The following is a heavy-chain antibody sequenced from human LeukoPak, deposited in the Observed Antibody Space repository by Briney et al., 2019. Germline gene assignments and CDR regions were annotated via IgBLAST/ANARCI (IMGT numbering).Heavy chain of an antibody. J-gene: IGHJ4*02. CDR2: LYGGGTT. D-gene: IGHD6-13*01. V-gene: IGHV3-53*01. CDR3: ARASSIGSAGLFDY. Sequence: GGSLRLSCAASGFTVKNNYMSWVRRAPGKGLEWVSVLYGGGTTFYADSVKGRFTISRDNSKNTLYLQMSSLRAEDTAMYYCARASSIGSAGLFDYWGQGTLVTVSS. CDR1: GFTVKNNY.